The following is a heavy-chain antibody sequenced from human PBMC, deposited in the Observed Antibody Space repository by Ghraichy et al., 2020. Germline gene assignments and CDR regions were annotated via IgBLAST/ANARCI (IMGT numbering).Heavy chain of an antibody. CDR1: GFTFSSYA. V-gene: IGHV3-23*01. Sequence: GGSLRLSCAASGFTFSSYAMSWVRQAPGKGLEWVSAVSGSGGGTYYADSVNGRFTISRDNSKTTLYLQMNSLRAEDTAVYHCAKDLGYSSGGSDYWGQGTLVTVSS. D-gene: IGHD6-19*01. CDR2: VSGSGGGT. CDR3: AKDLGYSSGGSDY. J-gene: IGHJ4*02.